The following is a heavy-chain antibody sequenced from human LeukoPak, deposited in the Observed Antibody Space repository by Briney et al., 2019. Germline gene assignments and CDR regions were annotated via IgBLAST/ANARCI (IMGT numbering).Heavy chain of an antibody. D-gene: IGHD3-16*02. CDR3: ARDLSYDYVWGSYRPNWFDP. CDR1: GFTFEDYG. V-gene: IGHV3-20*04. J-gene: IGHJ5*02. CDR2: INWNGGST. Sequence: GGSLRLYCAASGFTFEDYGMNRDRQAPGKGLEWVSGINWNGGSTGYADSVKGRFTISRDNAKNSLYLQMNSLRAEDTTLSYCARDLSYDYVWGSYRPNWFDPWGQGTLV.